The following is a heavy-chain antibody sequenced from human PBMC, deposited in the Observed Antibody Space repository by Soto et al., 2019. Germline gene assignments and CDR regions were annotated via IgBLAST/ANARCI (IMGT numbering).Heavy chain of an antibody. CDR1: VFSFDGYA. Sequence: GWSLRLSCAASVFSFDGYAMNWVRQPPGKGLEWVSGISWNSGNIDYADSVKGRFTISVDRAKNQFSLNLDSVTAADTAVYYCARASGYCSGGTCFPFDYWGRGTLVTVSS. CDR3: ARASGYCSGGTCFPFDY. V-gene: IGHV3-9*01. D-gene: IGHD2-15*01. CDR2: ISWNSGNI. J-gene: IGHJ4*02.